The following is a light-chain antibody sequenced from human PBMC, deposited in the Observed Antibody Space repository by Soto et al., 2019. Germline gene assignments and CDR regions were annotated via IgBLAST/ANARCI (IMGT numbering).Light chain of an antibody. CDR2: GAS. CDR3: QHYNNGPPWT. Sequence: EIVMTQSPVTLPVSPGERATLSCRASQSVSSNLAWYQQKPGQAPRLLIYGASTRATGIPARFSGSGSGTEFTLTLSSLQSEDFAVYYCQHYNNGPPWTFGQGTKVEIK. J-gene: IGKJ1*01. V-gene: IGKV3-15*01. CDR1: QSVSSN.